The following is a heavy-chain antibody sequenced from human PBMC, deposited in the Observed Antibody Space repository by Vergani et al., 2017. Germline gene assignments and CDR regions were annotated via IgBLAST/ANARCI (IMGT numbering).Heavy chain of an antibody. V-gene: IGHV3-66*02. D-gene: IGHD2-15*01. Sequence: EVQLVESGGGLVKPGGSLRLSCAASGFSLTTSGMNWVRQAPGKGLEWVSVIKSDGRTSYAESVRGRFTISRDTSRNAVYLQMNILRVEDTGVYYCTRSECSGTTCYGHYFDLWGHGILVTVSS. J-gene: IGHJ4*01. CDR1: GFSLTTSG. CDR3: TRSECSGTTCYGHYFDL. CDR2: IKSDGRT.